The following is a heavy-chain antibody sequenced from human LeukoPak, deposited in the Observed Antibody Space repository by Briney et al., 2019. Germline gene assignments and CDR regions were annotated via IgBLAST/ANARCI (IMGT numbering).Heavy chain of an antibody. D-gene: IGHD6-13*01. J-gene: IGHJ6*02. CDR3: ARVLGYSSSWYYYGMDV. Sequence: GGSLRLSCAASGFTFSSYSMNWVRQAPGKGLEWVSSISSSSSYIYYADSVKGRFTISRDNHKNSLYLQMNSLRAEDTAVYYCARVLGYSSSWYYYGMDVWGQGTTVTVSS. CDR1: GFTFSSYS. CDR2: ISSSSSYI. V-gene: IGHV3-21*01.